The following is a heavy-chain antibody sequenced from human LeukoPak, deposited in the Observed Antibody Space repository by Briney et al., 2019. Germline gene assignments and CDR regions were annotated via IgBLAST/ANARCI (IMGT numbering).Heavy chain of an antibody. CDR1: GFTFSSYG. D-gene: IGHD5-18*01. CDR3: ARGNTAMVT. Sequence: GRSLRLSCAASGFTFSSYGMHWVRQAPGKGLEWVADVSYDGSNKYYADSVKGRFTISRDNSKNMLYLQMNSLRAEDTAVYYCARGNTAMVTWGQGTLVTVSS. CDR2: VSYDGSNK. J-gene: IGHJ4*02. V-gene: IGHV3-30*03.